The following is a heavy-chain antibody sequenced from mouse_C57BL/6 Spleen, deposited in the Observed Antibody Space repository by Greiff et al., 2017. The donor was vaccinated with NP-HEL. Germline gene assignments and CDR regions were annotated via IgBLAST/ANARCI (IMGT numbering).Heavy chain of an antibody. V-gene: IGHV5-4*03. CDR3: ARVGSSYPFDY. D-gene: IGHD1-1*01. J-gene: IGHJ2*01. Sequence: EVKVVESGGGLVKPGGSLKLSCAASGFTFSSYAMSWVRQTPEKRLEWVATISDGGSYTYYPDNVKGRFTISRDNAKNNLYLQMSHLKSEDTAMYYCARVGSSYPFDYWGQGTTLTVSS. CDR1: GFTFSSYA. CDR2: ISDGGSYT.